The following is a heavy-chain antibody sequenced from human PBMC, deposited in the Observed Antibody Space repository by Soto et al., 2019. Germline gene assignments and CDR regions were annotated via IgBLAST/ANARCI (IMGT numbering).Heavy chain of an antibody. CDR2: INPSGGST. CDR3: ARDPAAGYCSGGSCGFDI. J-gene: IGHJ3*02. CDR1: GYTFTSYY. D-gene: IGHD2-15*01. V-gene: IGHV1-46*01. Sequence: GASVKVSCKASGYTFTSYYMHWVRQAPGQGLEWMGIINPSGGSTSYAQKFQGRVTMTRDTSTSTVYMELSSLRSEDTAVYYCARDPAAGYCSGGSCGFDIWGQGTMVTVSS.